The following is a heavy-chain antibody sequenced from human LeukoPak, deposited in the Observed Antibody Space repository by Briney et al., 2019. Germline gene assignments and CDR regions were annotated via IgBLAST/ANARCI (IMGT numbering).Heavy chain of an antibody. CDR2: ISSSATTK. CDR1: GVTFSDHY. J-gene: IGHJ4*02. V-gene: IGHV3-11*01. Sequence: GGSLTLSCAASGVTFSDHYMRWTRDAPGEGREWCWYISSSATTKYYADSVKGRFSISRDNAKTSLYLQMNSLRAEDTAVYYCARGNTFAYWGQGTLVTVSS. CDR3: ARGNTFAY.